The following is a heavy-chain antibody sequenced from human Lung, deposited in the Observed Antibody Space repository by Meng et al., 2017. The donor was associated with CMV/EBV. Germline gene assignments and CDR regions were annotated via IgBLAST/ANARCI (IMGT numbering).Heavy chain of an antibody. CDR1: GYTFTGYF. V-gene: IGHV1-2*02. CDR3: ARGGLSTALPEAPSSSSIDN. CDR2: INPNSGGT. Sequence: ASXXVSXKASGYTFTGYFMHWVRQAPGQGLEWMGWINPNSGGTNYAQKFQGRVIMTWDTSISSAYMQLSRLTSNDTAVFYCARGGLSTALPEAPSSSSIDNWXKGTLVTVSS. J-gene: IGHJ4*02. D-gene: IGHD2/OR15-2a*01.